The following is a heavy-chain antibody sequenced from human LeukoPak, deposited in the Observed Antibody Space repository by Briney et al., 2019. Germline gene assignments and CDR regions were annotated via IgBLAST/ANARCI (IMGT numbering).Heavy chain of an antibody. CDR3: AREVDMITFGGVIADFDY. Sequence: ASVKVSCKASGYTFTGFFIHWVRQAPGQGLERMGWINPHSGVTNFAQKFQGRVTMTRDTSISTAYMELSRLRSDDTAVYYCAREVDMITFGGVIADFDYWGQGTLVTVSS. V-gene: IGHV1-2*02. D-gene: IGHD3-16*02. CDR1: GYTFTGFF. CDR2: INPHSGVT. J-gene: IGHJ4*02.